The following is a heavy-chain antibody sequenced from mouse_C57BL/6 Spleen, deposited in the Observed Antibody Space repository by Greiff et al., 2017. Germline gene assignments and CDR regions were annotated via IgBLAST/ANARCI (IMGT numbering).Heavy chain of an antibody. D-gene: IGHD1-1*01. Sequence: EVKLVESGGGLVKPGGSLKLSCAASGFTFSDYGMHWVRQAPEKGLEWVAYISSGSSTIYYAETVKGRFTISRDNAKNTLFLQMTSLVSEDTAMYYCASHYYGSSYVLYFDYWGQGTTLTVSS. CDR1: GFTFSDYG. J-gene: IGHJ2*01. V-gene: IGHV5-17*01. CDR2: ISSGSSTI. CDR3: ASHYYGSSYVLYFDY.